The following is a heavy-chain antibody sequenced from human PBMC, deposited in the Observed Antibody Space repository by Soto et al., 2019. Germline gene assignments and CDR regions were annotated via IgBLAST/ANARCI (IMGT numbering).Heavy chain of an antibody. V-gene: IGHV3-74*01. CDR1: GFTLSSYW. J-gene: IGHJ4*02. Sequence: EVQLVESGGGIVQPGGSVRLSCAASGFTLSSYWIHWVRQAPGKGLVWVSSINGDGSTTNYADSLKGRFTISRDNAKNTVFLQMNSLRAEDSAVYYCARGRLGSYSFDYWGQGTLVTVSS. D-gene: IGHD3-10*01. CDR2: INGDGSTT. CDR3: ARGRLGSYSFDY.